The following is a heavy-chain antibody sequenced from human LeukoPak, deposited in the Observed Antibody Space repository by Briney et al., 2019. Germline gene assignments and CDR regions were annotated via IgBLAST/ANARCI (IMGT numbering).Heavy chain of an antibody. D-gene: IGHD4-23*01. J-gene: IGHJ4*02. V-gene: IGHV1-69*13. CDR1: GYTFTSYG. Sequence: GASVKVSCKASGYTFTSYGISWVRQAPGQGLEWMGGIIPLFGTPNYAQKFQGRVTITADDSTTTAYMELSSLRSEDTAVYYCARGWLTETMVVTPYNYWGQGTLVTVSS. CDR2: IIPLFGTP. CDR3: ARGWLTETMVVTPYNY.